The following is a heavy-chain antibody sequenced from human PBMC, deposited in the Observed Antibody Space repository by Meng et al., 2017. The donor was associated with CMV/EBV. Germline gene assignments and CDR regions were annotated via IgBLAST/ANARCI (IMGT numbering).Heavy chain of an antibody. Sequence: AESLSLTCAASGFTFSSYSLNWVRQAPGKGLEWVSYISSSSSTIYYADSVNGRFTISRDNAKNSLYLHMTMLRAEDTAVYYCARVGLYCSSTSCPHYYYYGMDVWGQGTTVTVSS. D-gene: IGHD2-2*01. CDR2: ISSSSSTI. CDR1: GFTFSSYS. J-gene: IGHJ6*02. V-gene: IGHV3-48*04. CDR3: ARVGLYCSSTSCPHYYYYGMDV.